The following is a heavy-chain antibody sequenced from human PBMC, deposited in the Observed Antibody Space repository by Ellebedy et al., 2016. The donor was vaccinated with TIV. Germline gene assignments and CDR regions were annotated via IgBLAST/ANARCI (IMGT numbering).Heavy chain of an antibody. CDR2: IYYSGST. V-gene: IGHV4-59*08. CDR3: ARRGAVASYAFDM. J-gene: IGHJ3*02. CDR1: GDSIRSSF. D-gene: IGHD6-19*01. Sequence: MPSETLSLTCSVSGDSIRSSFWSWIRQPPGKGLEWIGSIYYSGSTSYNPSLKSQVTLSVDTSRNHFSLRVTSVTAADTAMYFCARRGAVASYAFDMWGQGTVVTVSS.